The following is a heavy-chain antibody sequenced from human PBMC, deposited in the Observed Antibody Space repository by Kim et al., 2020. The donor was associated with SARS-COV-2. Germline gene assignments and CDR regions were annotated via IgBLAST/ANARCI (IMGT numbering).Heavy chain of an antibody. D-gene: IGHD3-22*01. CDR1: GGTFSSYA. J-gene: IGHJ5*02. Sequence: SVKVSCKASGGTFSSYAISWVRQAPGQGLEWMGGIIPMFGIVKYAQKFQGRVTITADKSPSAAYMGLSSLRSEDTALYYCARGGYYDNTPSSFDRWGQG. CDR2: IIPMFGIV. V-gene: IGHV1-69*10. CDR3: ARGGYYDNTPSSFDR.